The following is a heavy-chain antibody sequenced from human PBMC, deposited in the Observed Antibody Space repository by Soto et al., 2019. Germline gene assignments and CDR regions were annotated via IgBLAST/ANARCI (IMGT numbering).Heavy chain of an antibody. CDR3: ARTRSGYYSNYGMDV. J-gene: IGHJ6*02. CDR2: INPNSGGT. D-gene: IGHD2-15*01. CDR1: VYTFNGNY. V-gene: IGHV1-2*04. Sequence: GASVKVSCKASVYTFNGNYMHWVRQDPGQGLEWMGWINPNSGGTNYAQKFQGWVTMTRDTSISTAYMELSRLRSDDTAVYYCARTRSGYYSNYGMDVWGQGTTVTVSS.